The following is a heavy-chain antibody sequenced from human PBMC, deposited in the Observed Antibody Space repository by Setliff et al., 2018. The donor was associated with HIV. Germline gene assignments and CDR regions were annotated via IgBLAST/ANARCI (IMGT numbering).Heavy chain of an antibody. CDR1: GFTFRSYD. V-gene: IGHV3-23*03. CDR3: AKPSPRAVAGNPLFDY. CDR2: IYRGGSST. D-gene: IGHD6-19*01. J-gene: IGHJ4*02. Sequence: GESLKISCTASGFTFRSYDMSWVRQAPGKGLEWVSVIYRGGSSTDYADSVKGRFTISRENSKNTLYLQMNSLRVDDTAVYHCAKPSPRAVAGNPLFDYWGQGTLVTVSS.